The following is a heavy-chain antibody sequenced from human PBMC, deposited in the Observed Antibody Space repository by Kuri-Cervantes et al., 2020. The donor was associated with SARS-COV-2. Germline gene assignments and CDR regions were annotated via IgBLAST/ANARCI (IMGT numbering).Heavy chain of an antibody. D-gene: IGHD3-16*01. J-gene: IGHJ2*01. CDR3: AREGLASPIYWYFDL. Sequence: GESLKISCAASGFTFDDYGMSWVRQAPGKGLEWVSGINWNGGSTGYADPVKGRFTISRDNAKNSLYLQMNSLRAEDTAVYYCAREGLASPIYWYFDLWGRGTLVTVSS. CDR1: GFTFDDYG. CDR2: INWNGGST. V-gene: IGHV3-20*04.